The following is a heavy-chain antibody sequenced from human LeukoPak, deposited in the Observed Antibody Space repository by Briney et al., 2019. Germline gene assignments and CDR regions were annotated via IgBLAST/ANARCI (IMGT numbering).Heavy chain of an antibody. Sequence: EASVKVSCKASGYTFTSYAMNWVRQAPGQGLEWMGWTNTNTGNPTYGQGFTGRFVFSLDTSVSTAYLQISSLKAEDTAVYYCARGSRDGYKKGLDYWGQGTLVTVSS. D-gene: IGHD5-24*01. V-gene: IGHV7-4-1*02. J-gene: IGHJ4*02. CDR3: ARGSRDGYKKGLDY. CDR2: TNTNTGNP. CDR1: GYTFTSYA.